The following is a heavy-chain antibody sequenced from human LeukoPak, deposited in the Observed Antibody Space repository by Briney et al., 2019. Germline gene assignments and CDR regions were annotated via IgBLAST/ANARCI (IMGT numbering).Heavy chain of an antibody. V-gene: IGHV3-53*01. Sequence: GGSLRLSCAASGFTVSSNYMSWVRQAPGKGLEWVSVIYSGGSTYYADSVKGRFTISRDNSKNTLYLQMNSLRAEDTAVYYCARDSYSSSRYFQHWGQGTLVTVSS. CDR2: IYSGGST. CDR1: GFTVSSNY. D-gene: IGHD6-6*01. J-gene: IGHJ1*01. CDR3: ARDSYSSSRYFQH.